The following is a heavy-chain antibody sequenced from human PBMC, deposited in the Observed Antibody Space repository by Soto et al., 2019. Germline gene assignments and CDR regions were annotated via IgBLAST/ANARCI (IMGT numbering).Heavy chain of an antibody. Sequence: SETLSLTCTVSGGSISPYYWSWIRQPPGKGLEWIGYIYYSGNTNYNPSLESRVTISVDTSRNQFSLKLTSVTAADTAVYYCARDHSGSYFNWFDPWGQGTLVTVSS. J-gene: IGHJ5*02. V-gene: IGHV4-59*01. CDR1: GGSISPYY. CDR3: ARDHSGSYFNWFDP. CDR2: IYYSGNT. D-gene: IGHD1-26*01.